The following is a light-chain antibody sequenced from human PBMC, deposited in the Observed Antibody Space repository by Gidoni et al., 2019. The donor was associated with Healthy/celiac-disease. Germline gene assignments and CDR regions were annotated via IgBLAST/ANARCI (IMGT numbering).Light chain of an antibody. J-gene: IGKJ4*01. Sequence: DIQMNQSPSSLSASVGDRVTITCQASHDISNYLNWYQQKPGKAPKLLIYDASNLETGVPSRFSGSGSGTDFTFTISSLQPEDIATYYCQQYDNPLTFGGGTKVEIK. CDR1: HDISNY. CDR3: QQYDNPLT. CDR2: DAS. V-gene: IGKV1-33*01.